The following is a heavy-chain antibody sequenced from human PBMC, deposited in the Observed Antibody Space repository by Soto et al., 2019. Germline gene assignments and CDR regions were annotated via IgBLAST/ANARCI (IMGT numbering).Heavy chain of an antibody. D-gene: IGHD3-16*01. V-gene: IGHV3-23*01. CDR3: VKGLYVWGVTGDY. J-gene: IGHJ4*02. CDR2: VTATDGSA. CDR1: GFTFSSYA. Sequence: GGSLRLSCAASGFTFSSYAMSWVRQAPGKGLEWVSIVTATDGSAYYADSVKGRFTISRDEAKNTLYLQMDSLRVEDTATYYCVKGLYVWGVTGDYWGQGALVTVSS.